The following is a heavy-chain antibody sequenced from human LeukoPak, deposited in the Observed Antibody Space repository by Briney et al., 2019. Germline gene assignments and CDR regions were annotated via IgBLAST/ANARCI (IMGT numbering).Heavy chain of an antibody. D-gene: IGHD5-18*01. V-gene: IGHV3-7*01. Sequence: PGGSLRLSCAASGFTFSSYAMHWVRQAPGKGLEWVANIKQDGSEKYYVDSVKGRFTISRDNAKNSLYLQMNSLRAEDTAVYYCARDPRGYSYGLFDYWGQGTLVTVSS. CDR2: IKQDGSEK. CDR3: ARDPRGYSYGLFDY. J-gene: IGHJ4*02. CDR1: GFTFSSYA.